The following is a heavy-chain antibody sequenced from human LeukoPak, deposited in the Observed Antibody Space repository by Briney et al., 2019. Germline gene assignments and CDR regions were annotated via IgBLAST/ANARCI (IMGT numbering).Heavy chain of an antibody. CDR2: ISSGSIYI. CDR3: ASGSEGWFGESDYYYYYMDV. Sequence: PGGALRLSCAASGFTFSSYDMTWVRQAPGRGLEWVSSISSGSIYIYYADSVKGRFTISRDNAKNSLSLQMNSLRAEDTAVYYCASGSEGWFGESDYYYYYMDVWGKGTTVTVSS. V-gene: IGHV3-21*01. J-gene: IGHJ6*03. CDR1: GFTFSSYD. D-gene: IGHD3-10*01.